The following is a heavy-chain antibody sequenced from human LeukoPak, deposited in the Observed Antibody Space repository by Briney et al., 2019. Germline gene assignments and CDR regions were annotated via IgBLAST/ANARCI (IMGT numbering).Heavy chain of an antibody. CDR1: GFTFSSYG. CDR2: IKQDGNEK. D-gene: IGHD3-22*01. CDR3: ARGFDSRFFDK. Sequence: GRSLRLSCAASGFTFSSYGMHWVRQAPGKGLEWVANIKQDGNEKYYVDSVKGRFTISRDNAKNSLYLQMNSLRAEDTAVYYCARGFDSRFFDKWGQGTLVTVSS. J-gene: IGHJ4*02. V-gene: IGHV3-7*01.